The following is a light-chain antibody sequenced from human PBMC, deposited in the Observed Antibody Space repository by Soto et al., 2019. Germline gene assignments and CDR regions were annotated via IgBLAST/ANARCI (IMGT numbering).Light chain of an antibody. V-gene: IGKV3-20*01. Sequence: PGERATLSCRASQSVSSSYLAWSQQKPGQAPRLLIYGASSRATGIPDRFSGSGSGTDFTLTISRLEPEDFAVYYCQQYDISPITFGQGTRLEIK. J-gene: IGKJ5*01. CDR3: QQYDISPIT. CDR1: QSVSSSY. CDR2: GAS.